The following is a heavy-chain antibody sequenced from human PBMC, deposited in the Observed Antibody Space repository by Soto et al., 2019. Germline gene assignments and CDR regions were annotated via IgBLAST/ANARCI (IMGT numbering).Heavy chain of an antibody. J-gene: IGHJ4*02. V-gene: IGHV4-30-2*01. CDR3: ASSDFWSGYYTD. CDR2: IYHSGST. D-gene: IGHD3-3*01. CDR1: GGSISSGGYS. Sequence: SETLSLTCAVSGGSISSGGYSWSWIRQPPGNGLEWIGYIYHSGSTYYNPSLKSRVTISVDRSKNQFSLKLSSVTAADTAVYYCASSDFWSGYYTDWGQGTLVTVSS.